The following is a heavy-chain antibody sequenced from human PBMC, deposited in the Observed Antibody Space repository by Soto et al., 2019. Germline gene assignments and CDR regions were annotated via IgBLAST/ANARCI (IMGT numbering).Heavy chain of an antibody. CDR3: ARTYYDVLPGFYVDI. D-gene: IGHD3-9*01. Sequence: QVQLQESGPGLVKPSETLSLTCTVSGASISRYYWSWIRQPPGKGLEWIGYIYYSGSTNYNTSLKGLFTLSLDMSKTQFPLKLSSLTAADMAVYYCARTYYDVLPGFYVDIWGRGTLVTVSS. CDR1: GASISRYY. V-gene: IGHV4-59*01. CDR2: IYYSGST. J-gene: IGHJ4*02.